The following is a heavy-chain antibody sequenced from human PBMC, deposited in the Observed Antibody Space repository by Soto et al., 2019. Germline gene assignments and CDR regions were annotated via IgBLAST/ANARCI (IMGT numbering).Heavy chain of an antibody. Sequence: GGSLRLSCTASGFTFGDYAMSWFRQAPGKGLEWVGFIRSKAYGGTTEYAASVKGRFTISRDDSKSIAYLQMNSLKTEDTAVYYCTREGDCSGGSCYSPSAFDIWGQGTMVTVSS. D-gene: IGHD2-15*01. J-gene: IGHJ3*02. V-gene: IGHV3-49*03. CDR1: GFTFGDYA. CDR2: IRSKAYGGTT. CDR3: TREGDCSGGSCYSPSAFDI.